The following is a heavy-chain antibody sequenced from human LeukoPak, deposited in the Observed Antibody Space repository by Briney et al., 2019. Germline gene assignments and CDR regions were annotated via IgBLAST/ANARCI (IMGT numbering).Heavy chain of an antibody. J-gene: IGHJ4*02. V-gene: IGHV3-7*01. CDR3: ARDFFAFGGVIALLDY. CDR2: IKLDGSEK. D-gene: IGHD3-16*02. CDR1: GFTFSSYW. Sequence: KPGGSLRLSCAASGFTFSSYWMSWVRQAPGKGLEWVANIKLDGSEKYYVDSVKGRFTISRDNAKKSLYLQMNSLRDEDTAVYYCARDFFAFGGVIALLDYWGQGTLVTVSS.